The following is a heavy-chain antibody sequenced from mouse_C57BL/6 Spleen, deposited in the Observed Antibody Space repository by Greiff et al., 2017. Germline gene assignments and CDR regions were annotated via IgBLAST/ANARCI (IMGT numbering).Heavy chain of an antibody. V-gene: IGHV1-80*01. Sequence: VKLMESGAELVKPGASVKISCKASGYAFSSYWMNWVKQRPGKGLEWIGQIYPGDGDTNYNGKFKGKATLTADKSSSTAYMQLSSLTSEDSAVYFCARRDVYSFAYWGQGTLVTVSA. CDR3: ARRDVYSFAY. D-gene: IGHD2-3*01. CDR2: IYPGDGDT. J-gene: IGHJ3*01. CDR1: GYAFSSYW.